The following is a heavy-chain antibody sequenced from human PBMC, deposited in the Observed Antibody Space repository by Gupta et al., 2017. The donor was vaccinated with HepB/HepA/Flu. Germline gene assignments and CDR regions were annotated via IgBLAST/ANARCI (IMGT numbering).Heavy chain of an antibody. CDR3: ATGNYDIKV. CDR1: GDSVSSNSAA. Sequence: QVQLQQSGPGLVQPSQTLSLTCSISGDSVSSNSAAWSWLRQSPSIGLEWLGRTYYRSQWYNDYAESVRGRITVNPDTSNNQFSLHLNSMTPEDTAVYYWATGNYDIKVWGQWTTVTVSS. V-gene: IGHV6-1*02. J-gene: IGHJ6*02. D-gene: IGHD3-10*01. CDR2: TYYRSQWYN.